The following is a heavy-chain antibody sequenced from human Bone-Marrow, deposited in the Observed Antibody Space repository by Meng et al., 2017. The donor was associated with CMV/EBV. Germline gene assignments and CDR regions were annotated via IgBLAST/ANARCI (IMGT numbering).Heavy chain of an antibody. Sequence: SETLSLTCTVSGCSISSSSYYWGWIRQPPGKGLEWIGSIYYSGSTYYNPSLKSRVTISVDTSKNQFSLKLSSVTAADTAVYYCARQTTTPYSSGETGFDYWGQGTLVTVSS. D-gene: IGHD6-19*01. CDR2: IYYSGST. CDR3: ARQTTTPYSSGETGFDY. CDR1: GCSISSSSYY. V-gene: IGHV4-39*01. J-gene: IGHJ4*02.